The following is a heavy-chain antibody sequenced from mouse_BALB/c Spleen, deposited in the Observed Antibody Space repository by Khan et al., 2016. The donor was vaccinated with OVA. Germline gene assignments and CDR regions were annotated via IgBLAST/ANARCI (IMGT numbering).Heavy chain of an antibody. J-gene: IGHJ4*01. CDR3: ARQPYNPYNILDY. Sequence: QVQLKESGPGLAAPSQSLSITCTISGFSLTTYGVHWVRQPPGKGLEWLAVIWSDGNTNYNSDLKSRLTITKDNSKSQLFLKMNSLQTDDTAIYFCARQPYNPYNILDYWGEGTSVTVSS. CDR2: IWSDGNT. CDR1: GFSLTTYG. D-gene: IGHD2-12*01. V-gene: IGHV2-6-1*01.